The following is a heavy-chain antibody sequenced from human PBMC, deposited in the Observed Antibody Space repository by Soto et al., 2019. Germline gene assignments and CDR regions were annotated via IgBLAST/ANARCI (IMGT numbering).Heavy chain of an antibody. V-gene: IGHV1-46*01. J-gene: IGHJ6*02. CDR3: ARDLTVSNYDFWSGSVYYSMDV. CDR2: INPSGGST. D-gene: IGHD3-3*01. Sequence: ASVKVSCKASGYTFTSYYMHWVRQAPGQGLEWMGIINPSGGSTSYAQKFQGRVTMTRDTSTSTVYMELSSLRSEDTAVYYCARDLTVSNYDFWSGSVYYSMDVWGQGTTVTVSS. CDR1: GYTFTSYY.